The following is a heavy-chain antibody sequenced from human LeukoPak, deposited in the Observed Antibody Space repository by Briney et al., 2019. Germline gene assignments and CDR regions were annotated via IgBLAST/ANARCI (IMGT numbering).Heavy chain of an antibody. D-gene: IGHD6-13*01. CDR2: IYHSGST. CDR1: GGSISSGGYY. V-gene: IGHV4-30-2*01. CDR3: ARGYSSSRFFDP. J-gene: IGHJ5*02. Sequence: SQTLSLTCTVSGGSISSGGYYWSWIRQPPGKGLEWIGYIYHSGSTYYNPSLKSRVTISVDTSKNQFSLKLSSVTAADTAVYYCARGYSSSRFFDPWGQGTLVTVSS.